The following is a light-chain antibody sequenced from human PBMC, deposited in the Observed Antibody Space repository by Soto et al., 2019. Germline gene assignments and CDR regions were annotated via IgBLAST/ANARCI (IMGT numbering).Light chain of an antibody. Sequence: ESVLPQSPATLSVSPWERAKLSCRASQSVSSNLAWYQQRPGQAPRLLIYGASTRATGISATFSGSGSGTEFTLTISSLQPDDFATYYCQQYNSYSRTSAQGAKVDI. CDR1: QSVSSN. CDR2: GAS. V-gene: IGKV3-15*01. J-gene: IGKJ1*01. CDR3: QQYNSYSRT.